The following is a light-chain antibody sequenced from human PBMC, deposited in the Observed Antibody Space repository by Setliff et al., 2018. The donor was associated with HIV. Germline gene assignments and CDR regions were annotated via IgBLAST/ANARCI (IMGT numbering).Light chain of an antibody. CDR1: SSDVADYNY. CDR2: DVN. Sequence: QSALTQPRSVSGSPGQSVTISCTGTSSDVADYNYVSWYQHHPGKAPKLLIYDVNKRPSGVPDRFSGSKSGNTASLTISGLQAEHEADYYCCSYAGNYTELFGGGTKVTVL. J-gene: IGLJ2*01. V-gene: IGLV2-11*01. CDR3: CSYAGNYTEL.